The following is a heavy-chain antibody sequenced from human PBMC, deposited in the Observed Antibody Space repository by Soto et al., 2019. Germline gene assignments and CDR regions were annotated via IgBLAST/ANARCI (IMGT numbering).Heavy chain of an antibody. J-gene: IGHJ4*02. CDR2: ISSSGTTI. D-gene: IGHD3-16*01. CDR3: TRDLYSYDV. Sequence: PGGSLRLFCVASGFTFSTYEMNWVRQAPGKGLEWVSYISSSGTTIYYADSVTGRFTISRDNAKNSLYLQMNSLRVEDSAIYYCTRDLYSYDVWGQGTLVTVSS. V-gene: IGHV3-48*03. CDR1: GFTFSTYE.